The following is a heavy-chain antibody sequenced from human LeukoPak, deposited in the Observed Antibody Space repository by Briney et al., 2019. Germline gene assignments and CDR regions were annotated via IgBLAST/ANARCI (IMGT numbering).Heavy chain of an antibody. CDR2: ITSAGDT. V-gene: IGHV4-4*07. J-gene: IGHJ5*02. CDR1: GGSIGPYF. CDR3: AREDLKLPHNWFDP. Sequence: PSETLSLTCTVSGGSIGPYFWSWIRQPAGKGLEWIGRITSAGDTVYNPSLRGRVTMSLDTSKNQFSLILNSVTASDTALYYCAREDLKLPHNWFDPWGQGTLVTVSS.